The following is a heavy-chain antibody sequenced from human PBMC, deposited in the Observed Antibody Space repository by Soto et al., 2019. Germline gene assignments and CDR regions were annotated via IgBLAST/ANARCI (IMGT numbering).Heavy chain of an antibody. J-gene: IGHJ4*02. Sequence: GGSLRLSCAASGFTFSYYALHWVRRAPGKGLEWVSSISGIRDYIRYADSVKGRFTISRDNAKTSLYLQMDSLTAEDTAVYYCAREGVHNYNEYYFDYWGQGTLVTVSS. V-gene: IGHV3-21*06. CDR1: GFTFSYYA. D-gene: IGHD3-22*01. CDR3: AREGVHNYNEYYFDY. CDR2: ISGIRDYI.